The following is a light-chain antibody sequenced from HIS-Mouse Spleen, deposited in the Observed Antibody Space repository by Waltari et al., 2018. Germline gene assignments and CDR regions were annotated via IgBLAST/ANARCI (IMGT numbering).Light chain of an antibody. J-gene: IGKJ5*01. V-gene: IGKV2-28*01. Sequence: DIVMTQSPLSLPVTPGEPASTSFRSSQSLLHSNGYNYLDWYLQKPGQSPQLLIYLGSNRASGVPDRFSGSGSGTDFTLKISRVEAEDVGVYYCMQALQTPYLGQGTRLEIK. CDR3: MQALQTPY. CDR1: QSLLHSNGYNY. CDR2: LGS.